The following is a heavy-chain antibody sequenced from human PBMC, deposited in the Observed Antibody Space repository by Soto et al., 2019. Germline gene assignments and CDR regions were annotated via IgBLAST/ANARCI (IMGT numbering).Heavy chain of an antibody. CDR1: GGSISSGDYY. J-gene: IGHJ5*02. CDR3: ARATIVLVPAAMVSHWFDP. CDR2: IYYSGST. V-gene: IGHV4-30-4*01. Sequence: QVQLQESGPGLVKPSQTLSLTCTVSGGSISSGDYYWSWIRQPPGKGLEWIGYIYYSGSTYYNPSLKSRVSVDTSKNQFSLKLSSVTAADTAVYYCARATIVLVPAAMVSHWFDPWGQGTLVTVSS. D-gene: IGHD2-2*01.